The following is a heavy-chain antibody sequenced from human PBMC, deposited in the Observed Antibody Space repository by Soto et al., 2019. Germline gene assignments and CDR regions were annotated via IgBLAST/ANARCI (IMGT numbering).Heavy chain of an antibody. J-gene: IGHJ4*02. CDR1: GYSFTSYL. CDR2: IYPGDSDT. D-gene: IGHD3-10*02. CDR3: ERLPDYVSPSAFIEY. Sequence: PXDSLKVSWKCSGYSFTSYLVGLVRQMPGKGLEWMGIIYPGDSDTRYSPSFQGQVTISADKSISTAYLQWSSLKASDTDMYYCERLPDYVSPSAFIEYWGQGTLVTVSS. V-gene: IGHV5-51*01.